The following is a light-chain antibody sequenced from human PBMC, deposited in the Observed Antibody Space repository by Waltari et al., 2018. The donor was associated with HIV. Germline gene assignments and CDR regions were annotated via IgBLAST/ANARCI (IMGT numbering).Light chain of an antibody. J-gene: IGLJ3*02. V-gene: IGLV1-47*01. CDR1: SSNIGSNY. Sequence: QSVLTQPPSASGTPGQRVTISCSGSSSNIGSNYVYWYQQLPGTAPKLLIYMNKQTPSWVPHRFSGSKSGTSASLAISGLRSEDEADYYCAAWDASLSAWVFGGGTKLTVL. CDR2: MNK. CDR3: AAWDASLSAWV.